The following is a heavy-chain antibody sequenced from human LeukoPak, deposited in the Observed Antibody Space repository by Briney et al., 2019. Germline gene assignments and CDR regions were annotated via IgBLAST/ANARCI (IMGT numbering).Heavy chain of an antibody. CDR1: GDSISSYY. J-gene: IGHJ4*02. CDR2: IYYSGST. CDR3: ARIDIVATIDY. Sequence: SETLSLTCTVSGDSISSYYWSWIRQPPGKGLEWIGYIYYSGSTNYNPSLKSRVTISVDTSKNQFSLKLSSVTAADTAVYYCARIDIVATIDYWGQGTLVTVSS. V-gene: IGHV4-59*08. D-gene: IGHD5-12*01.